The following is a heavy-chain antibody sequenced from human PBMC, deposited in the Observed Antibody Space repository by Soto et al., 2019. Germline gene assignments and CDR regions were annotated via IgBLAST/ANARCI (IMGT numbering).Heavy chain of an antibody. CDR2: IYYSGST. CDR1: GLSIISYY. CDR3: ARQSRHDAFDI. J-gene: IGHJ3*02. V-gene: IGHV4-59*08. Sequence: SDTLFLTYTVAGLSIISYYWNWIRQPPGKGLEWIGYIYYSGSTNYNPSLKSRVTISVDTSKNQFSLKLSSVTAADTAVYYCARQSRHDAFDIWGQGTMVT.